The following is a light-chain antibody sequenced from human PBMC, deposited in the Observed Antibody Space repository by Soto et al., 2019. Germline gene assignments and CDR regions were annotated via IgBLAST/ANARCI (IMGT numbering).Light chain of an antibody. Sequence: EITMTQSPATLSVSPGERVTLSCRASQSVSSNLAWYQQKPGQAPRLLIHGASTRATGVPARFSGSGSGTEFNLTISSLQSEDFSVYYCQQYGSSPRTFGQGIKVDNK. J-gene: IGKJ1*01. CDR3: QQYGSSPRT. V-gene: IGKV3-15*01. CDR2: GAS. CDR1: QSVSSN.